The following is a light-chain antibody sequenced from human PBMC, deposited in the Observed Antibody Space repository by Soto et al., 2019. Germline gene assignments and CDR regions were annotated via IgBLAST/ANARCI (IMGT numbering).Light chain of an antibody. CDR2: DVS. J-gene: IGLJ3*02. Sequence: QSALTQPASVSGSPGQSITISCAGTSSDVGANNYVSWYQQHPGKAPKLIIYDVSNRPSGISSRFSGSRSANTASLTISGLQAEDEGDYYCSSYTVSNTGVFGGGTQLTVL. V-gene: IGLV2-14*03. CDR3: SSYTVSNTGV. CDR1: SSDVGANNY.